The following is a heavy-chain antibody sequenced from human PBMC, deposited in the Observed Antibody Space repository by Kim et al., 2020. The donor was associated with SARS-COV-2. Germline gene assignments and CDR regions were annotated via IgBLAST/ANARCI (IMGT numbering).Heavy chain of an antibody. J-gene: IGHJ4*02. CDR3: AKGAYDYVWGCYRVHCYFDF. V-gene: IGHV3-23*01. D-gene: IGHD3-16*02. CDR2: ISGSGGST. CDR1: GFTFSSYA. Sequence: GGSLRLSCAASGFTFSSYAMSWVRQAPGKGLEWVSAISGSGGSTYYADSVKGRFTISRDNSKNTLYLQMNSLRAEDTAVYYCAKGAYDYVWGCYRVHCYFDFWRQGPLVPVSS.